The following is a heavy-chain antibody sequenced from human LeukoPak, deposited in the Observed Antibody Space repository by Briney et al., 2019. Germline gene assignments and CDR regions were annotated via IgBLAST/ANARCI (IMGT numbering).Heavy chain of an antibody. D-gene: IGHD1-26*01. CDR3: AREFEVGPTHFDY. V-gene: IGHV3-23*01. CDR2: ISGSGGST. J-gene: IGHJ4*02. CDR1: GFIFSNAW. Sequence: PGGSLRLSCAASGFIFSNAWMSWVRQAPGKGLEWVSAISGSGGSTYYADSVKGRFTISRDNSKNTLYLQMNSLRAEDTAVYYCAREFEVGPTHFDYWGQGSLVTVSS.